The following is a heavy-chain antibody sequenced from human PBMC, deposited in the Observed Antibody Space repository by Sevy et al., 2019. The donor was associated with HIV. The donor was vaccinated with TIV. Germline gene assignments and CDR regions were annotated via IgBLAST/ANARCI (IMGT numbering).Heavy chain of an antibody. J-gene: IGHJ4*02. CDR1: GFPFRNYD. CDR2: MNPHTGNA. V-gene: IGHV1-8*01. CDR3: TRGLRGYYHGSTAHFYFDS. D-gene: IGHD3-10*01. Sequence: APVKVSCKTSGFPFRNYDINWLRQGTGQGLEWMGWMNPHTGNAGYSQKFQGRVTITRNTSITTAYMELSSLGSEDTAVYYCTRGLRGYYHGSTAHFYFDSWGQGTLVTVSS.